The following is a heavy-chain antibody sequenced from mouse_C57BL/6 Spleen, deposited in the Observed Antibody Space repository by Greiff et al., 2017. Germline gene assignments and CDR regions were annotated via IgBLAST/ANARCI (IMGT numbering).Heavy chain of an antibody. CDR1: GYTFTDYY. CDR2: SIPNNGGT. J-gene: IGHJ4*01. D-gene: IGHD1-1*02. V-gene: IGHV1-19*01. Sequence: SGPVLVKPGASVKMSCKASGYTFTDYYMNWVKQSHGKSLEWIGVSIPNNGGTSYNQRFKGKATLTVDKSSSIAYMELNSLTSEDSAVYYCARGSSYGPYALDYWGQGTSVTVSS. CDR3: ARGSSYGPYALDY.